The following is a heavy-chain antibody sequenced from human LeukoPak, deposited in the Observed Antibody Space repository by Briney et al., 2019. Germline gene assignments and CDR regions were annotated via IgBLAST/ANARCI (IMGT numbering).Heavy chain of an antibody. V-gene: IGHV1-69*06. Sequence: ASVKVSCKASGGTFSSYAISWVRQAPGQGLEWMGGIIPIFGTANYAQEFQGRVTITADKSTSTAYMELSSLRSEDTAVYYCARDRGDIVVVPAAIWFDPWGQGTLVTVSS. CDR3: ARDRGDIVVVPAAIWFDP. CDR2: IIPIFGTA. J-gene: IGHJ5*02. D-gene: IGHD2-2*01. CDR1: GGTFSSYA.